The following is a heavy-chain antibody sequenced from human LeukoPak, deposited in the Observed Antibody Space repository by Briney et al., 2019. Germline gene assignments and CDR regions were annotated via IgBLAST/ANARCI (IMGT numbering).Heavy chain of an antibody. Sequence: SETLSLTRTVSGXSISSSSYYWGWIRQPPGKGLEWIGSIYYSGSTYYNPSLKSRVTISVDTSKNQFSLKLSSVTAADTAVYYCARRAPDYGNYYYYGMDVWGQGTTVTVSS. D-gene: IGHD4-17*01. J-gene: IGHJ6*02. CDR1: GXSISSSSYY. CDR3: ARRAPDYGNYYYYGMDV. CDR2: IYYSGST. V-gene: IGHV4-39*01.